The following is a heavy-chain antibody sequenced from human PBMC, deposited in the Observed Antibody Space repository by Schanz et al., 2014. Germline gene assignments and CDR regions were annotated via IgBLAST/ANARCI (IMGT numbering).Heavy chain of an antibody. CDR2: MNESHSTI. D-gene: IGHD6-13*01. V-gene: IGHV3-23*04. J-gene: IGHJ4*02. CDR3: AKSQGSSFDS. Sequence: EVQLVESGGGLVQPGGSLRLSCAASGFGFSSYSMNWVRQAPGKGLEWVSAMNESHSTIYYADSVKGRFTISSDNSKSTLYLQMSSLRAEDTAVYYCAKSQGSSFDSWGQGTLVTVSS. CDR1: GFGFSSYS.